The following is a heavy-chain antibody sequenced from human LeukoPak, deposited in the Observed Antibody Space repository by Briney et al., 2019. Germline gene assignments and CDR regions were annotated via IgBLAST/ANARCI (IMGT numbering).Heavy chain of an antibody. J-gene: IGHJ6*02. V-gene: IGHV1-69*13. CDR3: ASNKFYYYYGMDV. D-gene: IGHD2/OR15-2a*01. Sequence: SVKVSCKASGGTFSSYAISWVRQAPGQGLEWMGGIIPILGTVNYAQKFQGRVTITADESTSTAYLELSSLRSEDTAVYYCASNKFYYYYGMDVWGQGTTVTVSS. CDR1: GGTFSSYA. CDR2: IIPILGTV.